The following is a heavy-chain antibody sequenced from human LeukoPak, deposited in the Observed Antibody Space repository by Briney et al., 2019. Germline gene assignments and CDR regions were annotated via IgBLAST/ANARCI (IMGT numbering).Heavy chain of an antibody. V-gene: IGHV3-48*03. CDR1: GYTFSSYE. Sequence: GGSLRLSCAASGYTFSSYEMNWVRQAPGKGLEWVSYISSSGSTIYYADSVKGRFTISRDNAKNSLYLQMNSLRAEDTAVYYCARDLSYIYGDYRVGDYWGQGTLVTVSS. CDR3: ARDLSYIYGDYRVGDY. D-gene: IGHD4-17*01. CDR2: ISSSGSTI. J-gene: IGHJ4*02.